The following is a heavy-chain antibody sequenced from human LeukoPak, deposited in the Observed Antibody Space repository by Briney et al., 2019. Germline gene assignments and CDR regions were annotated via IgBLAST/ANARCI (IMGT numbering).Heavy chain of an antibody. J-gene: IGHJ4*02. CDR2: ISSSSSNI. Sequence: PGGSLRLSCAASGFAFSSYSMNWVRQAPGKGLEWVSSISSSSSNIYYADSVKGRFAISRDNAKNSLYLQMNSLRAEDTAVYYCARAEGDSSSWYRYWGQGTLVTVSS. V-gene: IGHV3-21*01. CDR3: ARAEGDSSSWYRY. CDR1: GFAFSSYS. D-gene: IGHD6-13*01.